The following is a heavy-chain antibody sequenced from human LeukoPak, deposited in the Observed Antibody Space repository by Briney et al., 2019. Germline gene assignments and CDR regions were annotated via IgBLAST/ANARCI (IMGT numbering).Heavy chain of an antibody. D-gene: IGHD3-22*01. CDR1: GGSISSYY. J-gene: IGHJ2*01. V-gene: IGHV4-34*01. CDR3: ARGIRGSGYYYGPGYWYFDL. Sequence: SETLSLTCTVSGGSISSYYWSWIRQPPGKGLEWIGEINHSGSTNYNPSLKSRVTISVDTSKNQFSLKLSSVTAADTAVYYCARGIRGSGYYYGPGYWYFDLWGRGTLVTVSS. CDR2: INHSGST.